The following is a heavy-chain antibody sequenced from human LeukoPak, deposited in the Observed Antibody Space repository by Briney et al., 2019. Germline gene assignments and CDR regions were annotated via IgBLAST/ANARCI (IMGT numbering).Heavy chain of an antibody. J-gene: IGHJ5*02. V-gene: IGHV3-7*03. CDR3: ARDRVAAAGTNWFDP. D-gene: IGHD6-13*01. CDR1: GFTFSSYA. CDR2: IKQDGSEK. Sequence: GGSLRLSCAASGFTFSSYAMHWVRQAPGKGLEWVANIKQDGSEKYYVDSVKGRFTISRDNAKNSLYLQMNSLRAEDTAVYYCARDRVAAAGTNWFDPWGQGTLVTVSS.